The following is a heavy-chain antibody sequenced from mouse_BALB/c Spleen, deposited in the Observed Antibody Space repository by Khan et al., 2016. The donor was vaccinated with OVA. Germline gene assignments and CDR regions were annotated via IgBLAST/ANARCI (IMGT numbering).Heavy chain of an antibody. CDR2: ISDLAYTI. CDR1: GFTFSDYG. D-gene: IGHD1-2*01. Sequence: EVQLVASGGGLVQPGGSRNLSCAASGFTFSDYGMAWVRQAPGRGPEWVAFISDLAYTIYYADTVTGRFTISRENAKNILYLEMNSLRSEDTAMYYCVRGGGTAPFAYWGLGTMVTVSA. CDR3: VRGGGTAPFAY. J-gene: IGHJ3*01. V-gene: IGHV5-15*02.